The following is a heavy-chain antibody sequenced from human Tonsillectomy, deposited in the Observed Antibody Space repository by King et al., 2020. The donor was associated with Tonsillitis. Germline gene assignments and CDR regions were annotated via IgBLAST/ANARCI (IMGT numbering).Heavy chain of an antibody. D-gene: IGHD6-19*01. V-gene: IGHV3-30-3*01. Sequence: VQLVESGGGVVQPGRSLRLSCAASGFTFSSYAMHWVRQAPGKGLEWVAVISYDGSNKYYADSVKGRFTISRDNSKKTLYLQMNSLRAEDTAVYYCARDRGEQWLAGFDYWGQGTLVTVSS. J-gene: IGHJ4*02. CDR2: ISYDGSNK. CDR3: ARDRGEQWLAGFDY. CDR1: GFTFSSYA.